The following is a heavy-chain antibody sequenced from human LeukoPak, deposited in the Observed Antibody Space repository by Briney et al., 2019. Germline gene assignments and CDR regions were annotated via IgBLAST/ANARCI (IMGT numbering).Heavy chain of an antibody. CDR2: ISYDGSNK. D-gene: IGHD6-19*01. CDR1: GFTFSSYG. V-gene: IGHV3-30*18. CDR3: AKDHPVAGFV. J-gene: IGHJ4*02. Sequence: QPGGSLRLSCAASGFTFSSYGMHWVRQAPGKGLEWVAVISYDGSNKYYADSVKGRFTISRDNSKNTLYLQMNSLRAEDTAVYYCAKDHPVAGFVWGQGTLVTVSS.